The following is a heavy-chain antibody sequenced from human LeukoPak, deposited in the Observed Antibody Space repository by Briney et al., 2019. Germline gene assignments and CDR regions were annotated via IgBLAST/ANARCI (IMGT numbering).Heavy chain of an antibody. Sequence: SETLSLTCTVSGGSISSSSYYWGWIRQPPGKGLEWIGSIYYSGSTYYNPSLKSRVTISVDTSKNQFSLKLSSVTAADTAVYYCARAVVAGTGNWFDPWGQGTLVTVSS. CDR3: ARAVVAGTGNWFDP. CDR1: GGSISSSSYY. CDR2: IYYSGST. V-gene: IGHV4-39*07. J-gene: IGHJ5*02. D-gene: IGHD6-19*01.